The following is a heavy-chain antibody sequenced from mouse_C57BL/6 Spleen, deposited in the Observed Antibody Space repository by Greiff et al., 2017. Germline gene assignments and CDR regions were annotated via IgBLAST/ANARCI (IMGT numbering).Heavy chain of an antibody. J-gene: IGHJ2*01. CDR3: TRDTDYYGSSYFDY. V-gene: IGHV5-9-1*02. D-gene: IGHD1-1*01. Sequence: EVQLVESGEGLVKPGGSLKLSCAASGFTFSSYAMSWVRQTPEKRLEWVAYISSGGDYIYYADTVKGRFTISRDNARNTLYLQMSSLKSEDTAMYYCTRDTDYYGSSYFDYWGQGTTLTVSS. CDR2: ISSGGDYI. CDR1: GFTFSSYA.